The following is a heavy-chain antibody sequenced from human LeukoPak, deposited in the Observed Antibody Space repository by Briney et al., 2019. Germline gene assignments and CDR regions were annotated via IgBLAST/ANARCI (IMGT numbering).Heavy chain of an antibody. CDR1: GGSISSYY. V-gene: IGHV4-59*01. J-gene: IGHJ5*02. Sequence: SETLSLTCTVSGGSISSYYWSWIRQPSGKGLEWIGYIYYSGSTNYNPSLKSRVTISVDTSKNQFSLKLSSVTAADTAVYYCARRLHSSSWYGYLYWFDPWGQGTLVTVSS. D-gene: IGHD6-13*01. CDR3: ARRLHSSSWYGYLYWFDP. CDR2: IYYSGST.